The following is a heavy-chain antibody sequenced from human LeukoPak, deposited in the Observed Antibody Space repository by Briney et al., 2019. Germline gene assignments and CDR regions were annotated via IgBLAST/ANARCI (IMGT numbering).Heavy chain of an antibody. CDR1: GYTFTSYD. D-gene: IGHD6-6*01. J-gene: IGHJ4*02. CDR3: ARSLISSIAAGYY. V-gene: IGHV1-8*01. Sequence: ASVKVSCKASGYTFTSYDINWVRQATGQWLEWMGWMNPNSGNTGYAQKFQGRVTMTRNTSISTAYMELSSLRSEDTAAYYCARSLISSIAAGYYWGQGTLVTVSS. CDR2: MNPNSGNT.